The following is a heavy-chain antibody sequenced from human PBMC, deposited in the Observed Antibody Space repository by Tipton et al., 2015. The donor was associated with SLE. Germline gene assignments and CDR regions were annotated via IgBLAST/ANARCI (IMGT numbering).Heavy chain of an antibody. D-gene: IGHD4-17*01. Sequence: TLSLTCTVSGGSITSSSYYWGWIRQPPGKGLEWIGYIYYSGSTNYNPSLKSRVTISVDTSKNQFSLKLSSVTAADTAVYYCASLFYGDFAYYFDYWGQGTLVTVSS. CDR2: IYYSGST. J-gene: IGHJ4*02. CDR3: ASLFYGDFAYYFDY. V-gene: IGHV4-61*05. CDR1: GGSITSSSYY.